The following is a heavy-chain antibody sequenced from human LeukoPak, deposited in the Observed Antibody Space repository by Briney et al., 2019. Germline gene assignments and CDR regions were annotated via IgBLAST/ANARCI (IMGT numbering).Heavy chain of an antibody. V-gene: IGHV3-21*01. D-gene: IGHD3-3*01. CDR3: ARDGPSYSTITIFGVVTYGMDV. CDR1: GFTFSSYS. CDR2: ISSSSSYI. J-gene: IGHJ6*02. Sequence: GRSLRFSCAASGFTFSSYSMNWVRQAPGKGLEWVSSISSSSSYIYYADSVKGRFTISRDNAKNSLYLQMNSLRAEDTAVYYCARDGPSYSTITIFGVVTYGMDVWGQGTTVTVSS.